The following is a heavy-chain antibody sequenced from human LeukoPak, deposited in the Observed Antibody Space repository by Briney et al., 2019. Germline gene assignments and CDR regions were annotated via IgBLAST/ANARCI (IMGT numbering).Heavy chain of an antibody. CDR3: ARGVGRSDGYPSYYYYMDV. V-gene: IGHV1-69*06. CDR2: IIPIFGTA. J-gene: IGHJ6*03. CDR1: GGTFSSYA. Sequence: SVKVSCKASGGTFSSYAISWVRQAPGQGLEWMGGIIPIFGTANYAQKFQGRVTITADKSTSTAYMELSSLRSEDTAAYYCARGVGRSDGYPSYYYYMDVWGKGTTVTVSS. D-gene: IGHD5-18*01.